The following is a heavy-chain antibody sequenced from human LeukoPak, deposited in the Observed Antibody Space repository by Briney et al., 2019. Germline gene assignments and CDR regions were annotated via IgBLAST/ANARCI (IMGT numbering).Heavy chain of an antibody. V-gene: IGHV4-61*01. CDR2: IYYSGST. Sequence: PSETLSLTCTVSGGSVSSGSYYWSWIRQPPGKGLEWIGCIYYSGSTNYNPSLKSRVTISVDTSKNQFSLKLSSVTAADTAVYYCARDKDAFDIWGQGTMVTVSS. CDR3: ARDKDAFDI. CDR1: GGSVSSGSYY. J-gene: IGHJ3*02.